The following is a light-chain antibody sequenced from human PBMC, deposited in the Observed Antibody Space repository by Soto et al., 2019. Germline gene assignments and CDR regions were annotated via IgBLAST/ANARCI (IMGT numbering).Light chain of an antibody. CDR3: QKYNSAPRVT. CDR2: AAS. J-gene: IGKJ4*01. Sequence: DIQMTQSPSSLSASVGDRVTITCRASQVISNYLAWYQQKPGKVPKLLIYAASTLQSGVPSLFSGSGSGTDFTLTISSLQPEDVATYYCQKYNSAPRVTFGGGTKVEIK. V-gene: IGKV1-27*01. CDR1: QVISNY.